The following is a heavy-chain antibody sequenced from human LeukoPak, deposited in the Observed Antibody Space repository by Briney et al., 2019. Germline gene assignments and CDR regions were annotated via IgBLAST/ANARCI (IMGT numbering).Heavy chain of an antibody. CDR2: IYSGGST. CDR1: GFTVSSNY. CDR3: AVSAVGATLNFDY. D-gene: IGHD1-26*01. V-gene: IGHV3-66*02. Sequence: GGSLRLFCAASGFTVSSNYMSWVRQAPGKGLEWVSVIYSGGSTYYADSVKGRFTISRDNSKNTLYLQMNSLRAEDTAVYYCAVSAVGATLNFDYWGQGTLVTVSS. J-gene: IGHJ4*02.